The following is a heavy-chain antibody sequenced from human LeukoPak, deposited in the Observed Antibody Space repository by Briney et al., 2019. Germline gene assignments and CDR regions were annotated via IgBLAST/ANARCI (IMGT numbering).Heavy chain of an antibody. D-gene: IGHD3-9*01. CDR1: GASISSGNYY. J-gene: IGHJ3*02. CDR3: ARASFLYYDILTVVTPNALDI. V-gene: IGHV4-61*02. CDR2: VSTYGST. Sequence: SQTLSLTCIVSGASISSGNYYWTWIRQPAGKGLEWLGRVSTYGSTDYNSSLKSRLTISLDTSRNHFSLKLTSVTAADTAMYYCARASFLYYDILTVVTPNALDIWGHGTMVTVSS.